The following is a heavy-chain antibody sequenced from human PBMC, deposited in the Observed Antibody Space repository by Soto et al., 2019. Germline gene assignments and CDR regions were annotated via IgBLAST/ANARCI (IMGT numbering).Heavy chain of an antibody. Sequence: PSETLSLTCTVSGGSISSGDYYWSWIRQPPGKGLEWIGYIYYSGSTYYNPSLKSRVTISVDTSKNQFSLKLSSVTAADTAVYYCARVRWLRYVDVWGQGTTVTVSS. CDR3: ARVRWLRYVDV. D-gene: IGHD5-12*01. CDR2: IYYSGST. V-gene: IGHV4-30-4*01. J-gene: IGHJ6*02. CDR1: GGSISSGDYY.